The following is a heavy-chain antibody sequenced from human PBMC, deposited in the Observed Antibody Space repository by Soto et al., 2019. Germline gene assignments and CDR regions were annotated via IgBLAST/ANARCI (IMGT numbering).Heavy chain of an antibody. Sequence: ASVKVSCKASGYTFANYAMHWVRQAPGQGLEWMGWTSAYNGNTNYAQKLQGRVTMTTDTSTSTAYMELRSLRSDDTAVYYCARHTPAISISDHWGQGTLVTVSS. CDR2: TSAYNGNT. J-gene: IGHJ4*02. D-gene: IGHD2-15*01. CDR3: ARHTPAISISDH. V-gene: IGHV1-18*01. CDR1: GYTFANYA.